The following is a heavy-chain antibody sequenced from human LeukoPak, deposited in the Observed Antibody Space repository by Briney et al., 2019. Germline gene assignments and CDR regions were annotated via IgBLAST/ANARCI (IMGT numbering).Heavy chain of an antibody. Sequence: SVKVSCKASGGTFCSYAISWVRQAPGQGLEWMGGIIPIFGTANYAQKFQGRVTITADESTSTAYMELSSLRSEDTAVYYCARSERDATVTTDYWGQGTLVTVSS. V-gene: IGHV1-69*01. CDR1: GGTFCSYA. CDR2: IIPIFGTA. CDR3: ARSERDATVTTDY. J-gene: IGHJ4*02. D-gene: IGHD4-17*01.